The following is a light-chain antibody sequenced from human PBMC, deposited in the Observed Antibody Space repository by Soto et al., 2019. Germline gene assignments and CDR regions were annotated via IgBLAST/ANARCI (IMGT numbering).Light chain of an antibody. J-gene: IGKJ4*01. Sequence: DSQMTQYPSTLSASIGDRVTITCRAGQSISSWLAWYQQKPGKVPKLLISKASTLQSGVPPRFSGSGSGPEFALTISSLQPDDFATYYCQQYESYPMTFGGGTKVEIK. V-gene: IGKV1-5*03. CDR2: KAS. CDR3: QQYESYPMT. CDR1: QSISSW.